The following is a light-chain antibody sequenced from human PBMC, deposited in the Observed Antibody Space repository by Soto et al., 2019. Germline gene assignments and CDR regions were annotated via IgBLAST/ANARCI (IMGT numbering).Light chain of an antibody. V-gene: IGKV1-39*01. CDR2: AAS. Sequence: DIQMTQSASSLSASVGDRVTITCRASQSISSYLNWYQQKPGKAPKLLIYAASTLQSGVPSRFSGSGSGTDFTLTISSLQPADFATYYCQQSYNTLPTFGQGTKVEIK. CDR1: QSISSY. CDR3: QQSYNTLPT. J-gene: IGKJ1*01.